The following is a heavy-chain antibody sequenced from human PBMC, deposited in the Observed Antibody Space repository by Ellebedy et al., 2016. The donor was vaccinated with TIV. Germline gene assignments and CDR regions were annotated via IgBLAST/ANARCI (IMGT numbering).Heavy chain of an antibody. D-gene: IGHD2-21*01. V-gene: IGHV5-51*01. CDR2: IYPDDSDA. Sequence: GESLKISXKGSGYNFAPYWIAWVRQMPGKGLEWMGIIYPDDSDARYSPSFQGQVTISVDKSITTAYLQWNSLKASDTAMYYCAKRDGDWGSWGQGTLVTVSS. J-gene: IGHJ5*02. CDR3: AKRDGDWGS. CDR1: GYNFAPYW.